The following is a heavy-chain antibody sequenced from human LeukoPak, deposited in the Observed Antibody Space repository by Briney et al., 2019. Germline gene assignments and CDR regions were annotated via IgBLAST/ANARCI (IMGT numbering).Heavy chain of an antibody. Sequence: GGSLRLSCAASGFTFSSYWMSWVRQAPGKGLEWVAIIKQDGSEKYYVDSVKGRFTISRDNAKNSLYLQMNSLRAEDTAVYYCARDQYYYDSSGYYHWFDPWGQGTLVTVSS. CDR2: IKQDGSEK. CDR3: ARDQYYYDSSGYYHWFDP. J-gene: IGHJ5*02. CDR1: GFTFSSYW. D-gene: IGHD3-22*01. V-gene: IGHV3-7*05.